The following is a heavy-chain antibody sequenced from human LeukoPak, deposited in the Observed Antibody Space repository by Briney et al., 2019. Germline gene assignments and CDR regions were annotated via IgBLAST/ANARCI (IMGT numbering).Heavy chain of an antibody. CDR2: ISGSGGST. J-gene: IGHJ4*02. Sequence: PGGSLRLSCAASGFTFSSYGMSWVRQAPGKGLEWVSAISGSGGSTYYADSVKGRFTISRDNSKNTLYLQMNSLRAEDTAVYYCAKAVVVVAATGQPFDYWGQGTLVTVSS. CDR3: AKAVVVVAATGQPFDY. V-gene: IGHV3-23*01. D-gene: IGHD2-15*01. CDR1: GFTFSSYG.